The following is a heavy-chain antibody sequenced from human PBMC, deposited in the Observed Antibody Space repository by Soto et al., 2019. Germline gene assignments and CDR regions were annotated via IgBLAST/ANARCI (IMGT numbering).Heavy chain of an antibody. J-gene: IGHJ3*02. CDR3: ARDVALPRGQKQGPIDAFDI. CDR2: ISSSSSTI. V-gene: IGHV3-48*01. Sequence: WGVLRLSCAASGFTFSSYSMNWVRQAPGKGLEWVSYISSSSSTIYYADSVKGRFTISRDNAKNSLYLQMNSLRAEDTAVYYCARDVALPRGQKQGPIDAFDIWGQGTMVTVSS. D-gene: IGHD3-16*01. CDR1: GFTFSSYS.